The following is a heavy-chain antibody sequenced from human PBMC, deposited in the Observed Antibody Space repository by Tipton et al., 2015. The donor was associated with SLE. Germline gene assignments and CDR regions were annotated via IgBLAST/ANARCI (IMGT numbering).Heavy chain of an antibody. CDR1: GGSISSYY. J-gene: IGHJ3*02. CDR3: ARPSGYYYHSSGYAFNI. Sequence: TLSLTCTVSGGSISSYYWSWIRQPPGKGLEWIGYIYYSGSTNYNPSLKSRVTISVDTSKNQFSLKLSSVTAADTAVYYCARPSGYYYHSSGYAFNIWGQGTMVTVSS. V-gene: IGHV4-59*12. CDR2: IYYSGST. D-gene: IGHD3-22*01.